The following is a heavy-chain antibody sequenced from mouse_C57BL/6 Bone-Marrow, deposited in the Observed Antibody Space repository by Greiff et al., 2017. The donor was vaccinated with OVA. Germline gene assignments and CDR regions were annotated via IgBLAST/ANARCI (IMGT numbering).Heavy chain of an antibody. Sequence: QVQLQQSGAELMKPGASVKLSCKATGYTFTDYCIEWVKQRPGHGLEWIGEIIPGSGSTNYNEKFKGKATFTADTSSITAYMQLSSLTTEDSAIYYCARPPIYKVGVWYFDVWGTGTTVTVSS. D-gene: IGHD1-1*01. J-gene: IGHJ1*03. CDR3: ARPPIYKVGVWYFDV. V-gene: IGHV1-9*01. CDR1: GYTFTDYC. CDR2: IIPGSGST.